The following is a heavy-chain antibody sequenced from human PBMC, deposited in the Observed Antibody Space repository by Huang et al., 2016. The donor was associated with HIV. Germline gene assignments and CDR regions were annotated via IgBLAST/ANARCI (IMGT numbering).Heavy chain of an antibody. J-gene: IGHJ4*02. CDR3: AKDADTSGYDVLGPFGS. Sequence: EVLLLESGGGLVQPGGSLRLSCVASGLTFSSYAMSWVRQGPGKVLEWVSGITDGINNRYYAHSVKGRFAVSRDDSTNTLYLQMNSLRAEDTAVYYCAKDADTSGYDVLGPFGSWGQGTLVTVSS. CDR1: GLTFSSYA. CDR2: ITDGINNR. D-gene: IGHD3-3*01. V-gene: IGHV3-23*01.